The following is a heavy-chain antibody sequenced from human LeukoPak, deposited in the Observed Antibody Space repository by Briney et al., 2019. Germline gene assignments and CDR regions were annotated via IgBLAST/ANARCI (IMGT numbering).Heavy chain of an antibody. CDR2: IYHSGSP. J-gene: IGHJ6*03. D-gene: IGHD1-1*01. CDR1: GYSISSGYY. V-gene: IGHV4-38-2*02. Sequence: SETLSLTCTVSGYSISSGYYWGWIRQPPGKGLEWIGSIYHSGSPYYNPSLRSRVTISLDTSKNQFSLKLSSVTAADTAMYYCAREKIGTGTILGKDYYYMDVWGKGTTVTVSS. CDR3: AREKIGTGTILGKDYYYMDV.